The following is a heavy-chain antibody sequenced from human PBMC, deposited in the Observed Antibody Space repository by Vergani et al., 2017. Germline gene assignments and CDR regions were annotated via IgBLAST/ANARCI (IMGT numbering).Heavy chain of an antibody. V-gene: IGHV7-4-1*02. CDR3: ARGLLWMGELFSDFDY. J-gene: IGHJ4*02. Sequence: QVQLVQSGSELKKPGASVKVSCKASGYTFTSYAMNWVRQAPGQGLEWMGWINANTGNPTYAQGFTGRFVFSLDTSVSTSYLQISSLKVEDTAVYYGARGLLWMGELFSDFDYWGQGTLVTVSS. CDR1: GYTFTSYA. D-gene: IGHD3-10*01. CDR2: INANTGNP.